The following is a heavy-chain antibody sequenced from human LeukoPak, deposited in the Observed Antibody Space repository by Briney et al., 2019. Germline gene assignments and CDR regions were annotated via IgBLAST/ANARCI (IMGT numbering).Heavy chain of an antibody. J-gene: IGHJ4*02. CDR3: ARGRTPLYYYGTGSFYDY. CDR1: GGSFSGYY. V-gene: IGHV4-34*01. CDR2: INHSGST. Sequence: SETLSLTCAVYGGSFSGYYWSWIRQPPGKGLEWIGEINHSGSTNYNPSLKSRVTISVDTSKNKLSLKLSSVTAADTAVYYCARGRTPLYYYGTGSFYDYWGQGTLVTVSS. D-gene: IGHD3-10*01.